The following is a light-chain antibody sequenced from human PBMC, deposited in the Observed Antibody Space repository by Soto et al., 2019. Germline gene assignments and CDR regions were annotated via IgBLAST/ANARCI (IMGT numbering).Light chain of an antibody. V-gene: IGKV3-15*01. Sequence: EIVMTQSPATLSLSAGERATLSCRASQSVSSNLAWYKQKPGQAPRLLSYGASTRATGIPARFSGSGSGTEFTLTISSLQSEDFEVYYCQQYNNWPRTFGQGTKVDIK. CDR2: GAS. J-gene: IGKJ1*01. CDR3: QQYNNWPRT. CDR1: QSVSSN.